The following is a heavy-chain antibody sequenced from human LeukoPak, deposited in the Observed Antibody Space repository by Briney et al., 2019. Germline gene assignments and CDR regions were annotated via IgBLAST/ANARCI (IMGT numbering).Heavy chain of an antibody. D-gene: IGHD5-12*01. CDR3: ATRSSGYDSPQY. V-gene: IGHV4-34*01. CDR1: GGSFSGYY. CDR2: INHSGST. J-gene: IGHJ4*02. Sequence: SETLSLTCAVYGGSFSGYYWSWIRQPPGKGLEWIGEINHSGSTNYNPSLKSRVTISVDTSKNQFSLKLSSVTAADTAVYYCATRSSGYDSPQYWGQGTLATVSS.